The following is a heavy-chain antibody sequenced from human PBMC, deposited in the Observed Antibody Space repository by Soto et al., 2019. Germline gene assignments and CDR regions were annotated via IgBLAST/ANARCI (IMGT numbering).Heavy chain of an antibody. CDR1: GFTFSSYT. Sequence: DVQLVESGGGLVQPGGSLRLSCTASGFTFSSYTINWVRQAPGKGLEWVSSLSSSSSYIYYADSMKGRFTISRDNAKNSQYLQMNSLRAEDTAVYYCARGRGGWLDYWGQGTLVTVYS. V-gene: IGHV3-21*01. J-gene: IGHJ4*02. CDR2: LSSSSSYI. CDR3: ARGRGGWLDY. D-gene: IGHD6-19*01.